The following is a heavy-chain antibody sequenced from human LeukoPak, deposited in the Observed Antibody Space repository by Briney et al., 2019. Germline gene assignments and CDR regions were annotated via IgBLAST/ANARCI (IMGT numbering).Heavy chain of an antibody. V-gene: IGHV4-30-2*01. CDR1: GGSISSGGYS. Sequence: SQTLSLTCAVSGGSISSGGYSWSWIRQPPGKGLEWIGCIYHSGSTYYNPSLKSRVTISVDRSKNQFSLKLSSVTAADTAVYYCARGGGYYDSSGFIDCWGQGTLVTVSS. CDR2: IYHSGST. D-gene: IGHD3-22*01. CDR3: ARGGGYYDSSGFIDC. J-gene: IGHJ4*02.